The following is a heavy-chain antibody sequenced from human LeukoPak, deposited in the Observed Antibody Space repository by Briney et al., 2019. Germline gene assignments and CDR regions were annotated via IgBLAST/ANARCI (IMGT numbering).Heavy chain of an antibody. V-gene: IGHV4-59*08. J-gene: IGHJ6*02. CDR1: GGSISSYY. CDR2: IYYSGST. D-gene: IGHD6-13*01. CDR3: ARMGNGYSSSWYTQAPYYYYGMDV. Sequence: PSETLSLTCTVSGGSISSYYWSWIRQPPGKGLEWIGYIYYSGSTNYNPSLKSRVTISVDTSKNQLSLKLSSVTAADTAVYYCARMGNGYSSSWYTQAPYYYYGMDVWGQGTTVTVSS.